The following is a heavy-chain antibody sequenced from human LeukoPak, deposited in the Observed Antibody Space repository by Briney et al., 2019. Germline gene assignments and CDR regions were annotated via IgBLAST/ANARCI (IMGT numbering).Heavy chain of an antibody. CDR3: ARDQSPYY. CDR1: GFILSDYY. V-gene: IGHV3-11*04. J-gene: IGHJ4*02. Sequence: PGGSLRLSCAASGFILSDYYMSWIRQAPGKGLEWVAYISTSDRTTYYADSVKGRITISRDNAKNSLYLQMSSLRAEDTAVYFCARDQSPYYWGQGTLVTVSS. CDR2: ISTSDRTT.